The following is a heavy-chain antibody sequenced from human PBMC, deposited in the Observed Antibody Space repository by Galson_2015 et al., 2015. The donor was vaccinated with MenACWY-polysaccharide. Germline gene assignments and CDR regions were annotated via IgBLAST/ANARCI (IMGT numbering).Heavy chain of an antibody. CDR3: ARDFLSTVTTRPGY. Sequence: SLRLSCAASGFTFSSYAIHWVRQAPGKGLEWVAIISYDGSIKYYADSVKGQFTISRDNSKNTMYLQMNSLKSDDTAVYYCARDFLSTVTTRPGYWGQGTLVTVSS. CDR1: GFTFSSYA. CDR2: ISYDGSIK. J-gene: IGHJ4*02. V-gene: IGHV3-30-3*01. D-gene: IGHD4-17*01.